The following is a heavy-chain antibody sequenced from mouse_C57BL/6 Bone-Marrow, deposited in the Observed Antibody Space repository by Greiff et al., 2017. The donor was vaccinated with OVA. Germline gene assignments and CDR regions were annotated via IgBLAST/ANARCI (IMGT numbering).Heavy chain of an antibody. CDR1: GFSLTSSG. V-gene: IGHV2-6*01. CDR3: ASGYYAMDY. Sequence: VKLMESGPGLVAPSQSLSITCPVSGFSLTSSGVDWVRPSPGKGLEWLGVIWGVGSTNYNSALKSRLSISKDNSKSQVFLKMNSLQTDDTAMYYCASGYYAMDYWGQGTSVTVSS. CDR2: IWGVGST. J-gene: IGHJ4*01.